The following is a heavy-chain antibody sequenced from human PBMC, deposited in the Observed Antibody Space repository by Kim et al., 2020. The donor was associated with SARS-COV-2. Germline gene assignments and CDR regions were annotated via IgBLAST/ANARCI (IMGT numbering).Heavy chain of an antibody. CDR3: AARNYDYVWGSYLFDY. D-gene: IGHD3-16*02. Sequence: KFQERVTITRDMSTSTAYMELSSLRSEDTAVYYCAARNYDYVWGSYLFDYWGQGTLVTVSS. V-gene: IGHV1-58*01. J-gene: IGHJ4*02.